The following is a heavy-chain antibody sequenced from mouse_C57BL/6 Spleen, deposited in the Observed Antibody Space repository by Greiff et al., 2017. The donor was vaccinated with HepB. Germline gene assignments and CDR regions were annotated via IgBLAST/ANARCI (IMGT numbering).Heavy chain of an antibody. D-gene: IGHD2-3*01. V-gene: IGHV5-12*01. J-gene: IGHJ1*03. CDR2: ISNGGGST. CDR1: GFTFSDYY. CDR3: ARQNYDGYYGYFDV. Sequence: EVKLMESGGGLVQPGGSLKLSCAASGFTFSDYYMYWVRQTPEKRLEWVAYISNGGGSTYYPDTVKGRFTISRDNAKNTLYLQMSRLKSEDTAMYYCARQNYDGYYGYFDVWGTGTTVTVSS.